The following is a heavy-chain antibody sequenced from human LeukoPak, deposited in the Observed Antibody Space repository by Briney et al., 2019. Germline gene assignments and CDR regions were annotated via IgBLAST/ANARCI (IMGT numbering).Heavy chain of an antibody. CDR3: ARVRYDILTGYPNPDYYYYYYMDV. CDR2: IIPIFGTA. D-gene: IGHD3-9*01. Sequence: SVKVSCKASGGTFSSYAISWVRQAPGQGLERMGRIIPIFGTANYAQKFQGRVTITADESTSTAYMELSSLRSEDTAVYYCARVRYDILTGYPNPDYYYYYYMDVWGKGTTVTVSS. J-gene: IGHJ6*03. V-gene: IGHV1-69*13. CDR1: GGTFSSYA.